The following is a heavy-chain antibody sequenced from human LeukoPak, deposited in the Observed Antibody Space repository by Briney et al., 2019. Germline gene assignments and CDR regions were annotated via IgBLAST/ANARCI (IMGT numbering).Heavy chain of an antibody. CDR2: ISAYNGNT. Sequence: GASVKVSCKASGYTFTSYGISWVRQAPGQGLEWMGWISAYNGNTNYAQRLQGRVTMTTDTSTSTAYMELRCLRSDDTAVYYCARVLEGILTGYRNFDYWGQGTLVTVSS. V-gene: IGHV1-18*04. D-gene: IGHD3-9*01. J-gene: IGHJ4*02. CDR1: GYTFTSYG. CDR3: ARVLEGILTGYRNFDY.